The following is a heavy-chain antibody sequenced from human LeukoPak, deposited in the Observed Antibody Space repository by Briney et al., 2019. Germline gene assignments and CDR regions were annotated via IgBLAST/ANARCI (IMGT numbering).Heavy chain of an antibody. V-gene: IGHV3-48*01. Sequence: PGGSRRLSGAASGFTFSSYSMNWVRQAPGKGLGGVSYISSISSTIYYADSVKGRFTISRDNTKNSLYLQMNSLRAEDTAVYYCARSQPRNDFDIWGQGTMVTVSS. D-gene: IGHD1-1*01. J-gene: IGHJ3*02. CDR1: GFTFSSYS. CDR2: ISSISSTI. CDR3: ARSQPRNDFDI.